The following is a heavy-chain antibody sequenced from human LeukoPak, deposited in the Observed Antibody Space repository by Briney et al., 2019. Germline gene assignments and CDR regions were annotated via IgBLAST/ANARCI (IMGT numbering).Heavy chain of an antibody. V-gene: IGHV4-38-2*02. CDR2: IQNGGDS. J-gene: IGHJ4*02. Sequence: SETLSLTCNVSGSSISNGFFWAWIRQSPGKGLEWIGSIQNGGDSYYNPSLKSRTTMSVDTSKNQFSLRLTSVTAADTAVFYCARGMGRFCTSSSCYLSFVYWGQGTLVTVSS. D-gene: IGHD2-2*01. CDR3: ARGMGRFCTSSSCYLSFVY. CDR1: GSSISNGFF.